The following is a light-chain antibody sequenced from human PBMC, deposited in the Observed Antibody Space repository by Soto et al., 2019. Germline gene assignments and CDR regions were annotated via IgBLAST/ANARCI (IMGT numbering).Light chain of an antibody. CDR2: EVS. Sequence: QAVLTQPASVSGSPRQSITISCTGTSSDVGGYNHVSWYQQHPGKAPKLMIYEVSNRPSGVSNRFSGSKSGNTASLTISGLQAEDEADYYCSSYTSSSTRVFGTGTKLTVL. J-gene: IGLJ1*01. CDR1: SSDVGGYNH. V-gene: IGLV2-14*01. CDR3: SSYTSSSTRV.